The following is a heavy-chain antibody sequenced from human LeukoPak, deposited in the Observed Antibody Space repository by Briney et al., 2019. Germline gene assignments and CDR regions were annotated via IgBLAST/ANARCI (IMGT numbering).Heavy chain of an antibody. D-gene: IGHD6-13*01. CDR2: ISSSSSYI. Sequence: PGGSLRLSCAASGITFNSYTMNWVRQAPGKGLEWVSSISSSSSYIYYAASVKGRFTISRDNAKNSLYLQMNSLRAEDMALYYCAKGAAATHFDYWGQGTLVTVSS. V-gene: IGHV3-21*04. CDR3: AKGAAATHFDY. CDR1: GITFNSYT. J-gene: IGHJ4*02.